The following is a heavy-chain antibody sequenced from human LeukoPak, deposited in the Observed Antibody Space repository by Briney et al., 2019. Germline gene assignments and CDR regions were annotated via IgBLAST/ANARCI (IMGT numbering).Heavy chain of an antibody. J-gene: IGHJ4*02. CDR1: GGSISYYY. CDR2: SHDSGES. V-gene: IGHV4-59*08. Sequence: PSETLSLTCSVSGGSISYYYWSWIRQPPGKGLEWIGYSHDSGESNYNPSLQSRVIISRDTSKNQFSLNLMSVTAADTAVYYCAASSHSGSYLAYWGQGTPVTVSS. CDR3: AASSHSGSYLAY. D-gene: IGHD3-10*01.